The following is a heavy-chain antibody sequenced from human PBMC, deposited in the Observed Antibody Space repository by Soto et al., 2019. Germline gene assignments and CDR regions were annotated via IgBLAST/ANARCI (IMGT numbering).Heavy chain of an antibody. CDR2: IDPSDSHT. CDR3: ARQIYDSDTGPNFQYYFDS. Sequence: GESLKISCKGSGYSFASYWITWVRQKPGKGLEWMGRIDPSDSHTYHSPSFRGHVTISVTKSITTVFLQWSSLRASDTAMYYCARQIYDSDTGPNFQYYFDSWGQGTPVTVSS. D-gene: IGHD5-18*01. CDR1: GYSFASYW. V-gene: IGHV5-10-1*01. J-gene: IGHJ4*02.